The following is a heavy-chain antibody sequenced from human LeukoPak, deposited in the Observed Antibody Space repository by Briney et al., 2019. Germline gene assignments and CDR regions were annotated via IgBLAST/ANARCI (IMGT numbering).Heavy chain of an antibody. Sequence: ASVKVSCKASGYTFTGYYMHCARQAPGQGLEWMGWINPNSGGTNYAQKFQGRVTMTRDTSISTAYMELSRLRSDDTAVYYCANIVRVTAPHVFDIWGQGTMVTVSS. J-gene: IGHJ3*02. CDR2: INPNSGGT. CDR3: ANIVRVTAPHVFDI. V-gene: IGHV1-2*02. D-gene: IGHD2-21*02. CDR1: GYTFTGYY.